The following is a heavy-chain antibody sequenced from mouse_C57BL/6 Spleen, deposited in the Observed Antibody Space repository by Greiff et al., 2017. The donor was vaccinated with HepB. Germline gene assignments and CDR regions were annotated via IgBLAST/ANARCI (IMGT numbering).Heavy chain of an antibody. V-gene: IGHV3-1*01. CDR2: ISYSGST. Sequence: EVNLVESGPGMVKPSQSLSLTCTVTGYSITSGYDWHWIRHFPGNKLEWMGYISYSGSTNYNPSLKSRISITHDTSKNHFFLKLNSVTTEDTATYYCARDGGYYGSSFAYWGQGTLVTVSA. D-gene: IGHD1-1*01. J-gene: IGHJ3*01. CDR1: GYSITSGYD. CDR3: ARDGGYYGSSFAY.